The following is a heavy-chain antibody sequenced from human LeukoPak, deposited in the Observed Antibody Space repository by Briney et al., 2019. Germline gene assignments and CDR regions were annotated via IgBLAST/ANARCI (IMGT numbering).Heavy chain of an antibody. V-gene: IGHV4-59*01. J-gene: IGHJ6*02. CDR3: ARFRNYDFWSGYPTYYYYGMDV. D-gene: IGHD3-3*01. CDR2: IYYSGST. CDR1: GGSISSYY. Sequence: SETPSLTCTVSGGSISSYYWSWIRQPPGKGLEWIGYIYYSGSTNYNPSLKSRVTISVDTSKNQFSLKLSSVTAADTAVYYCARFRNYDFWSGYPTYYYYGMDVWGQGTTVTVSS.